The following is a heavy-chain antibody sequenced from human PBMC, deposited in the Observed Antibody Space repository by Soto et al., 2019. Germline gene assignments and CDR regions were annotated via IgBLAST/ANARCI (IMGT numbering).Heavy chain of an antibody. Sequence: VQLVESGGDLVKPGGCLRLSCAASGINFNNAWMSWVRQAPGKGLEWVGRIKNKADGGTADYAAPVRGRFTISRDDSKNTLFLQMNSLETDDTAVYYCTTDPGDYEDFWGQGTLVTVSS. CDR3: TTDPGDYEDF. CDR2: IKNKADGGTA. CDR1: GINFNNAW. D-gene: IGHD4-17*01. V-gene: IGHV3-15*01. J-gene: IGHJ4*02.